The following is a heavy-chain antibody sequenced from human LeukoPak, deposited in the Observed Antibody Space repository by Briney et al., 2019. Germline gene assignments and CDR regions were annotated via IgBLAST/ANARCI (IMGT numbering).Heavy chain of an antibody. Sequence: GGSLRLSCAASGFTFSSYAMHWVRQAPGKGLEYVSAISSNGGSTYYANSVKGRFTISRDNSKNTLYLQMGSLRAEDMAVYYCARGYCSSTSCLGDYWGQGTLVTVSS. CDR2: ISSNGGST. CDR3: ARGYCSSTSCLGDY. J-gene: IGHJ4*02. D-gene: IGHD2-2*01. CDR1: GFTFSSYA. V-gene: IGHV3-64*01.